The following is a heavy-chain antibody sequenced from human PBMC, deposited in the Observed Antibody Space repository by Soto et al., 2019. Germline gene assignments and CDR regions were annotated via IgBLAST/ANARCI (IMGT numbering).Heavy chain of an antibody. CDR1: GDSISSYY. CDR2: IYYSGTT. Sequence: SETLSLTCTVFGDSISSYYWSWIRQPPGKGLEWIGYIYYSGTTNYNPSLKSRLTISVDLSKNQLSLKLNSVTAADTAAYYCARGTLPGRITMIRGVPAGSPFDYWGQGTLVTVSS. CDR3: ARGTLPGRITMIRGVPAGSPFDY. V-gene: IGHV4-59*01. J-gene: IGHJ4*02. D-gene: IGHD3-10*01.